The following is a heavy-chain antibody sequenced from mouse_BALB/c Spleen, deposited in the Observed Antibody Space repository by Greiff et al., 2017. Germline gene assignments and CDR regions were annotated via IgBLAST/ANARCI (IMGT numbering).Heavy chain of an antibody. CDR2: IWGDGST. J-gene: IGHJ4*01. CDR1: GFSLTGYG. D-gene: IGHD2-14*01. Sequence: QVQLKESGPGLVAPSQSLSITCTVSGFSLTGYGVNWVRQPPGKGLEWLGMIWGDGSTDYNSALKSRLSISKDNSKSQVFLKMNSLQTDDTARYYCAREDYRYDGEYAMDYWGQGTSVTVAS. CDR3: AREDYRYDGEYAMDY. V-gene: IGHV2-6-7*01.